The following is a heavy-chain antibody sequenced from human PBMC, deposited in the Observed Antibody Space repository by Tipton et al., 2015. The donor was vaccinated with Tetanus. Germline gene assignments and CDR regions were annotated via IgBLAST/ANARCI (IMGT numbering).Heavy chain of an antibody. Sequence: SLRLSCAASGFTFSSYWMSWVRQAPGKGLEWVANIKQDGSEKYYVDSVKGRFTISRDNAKNSLYLQMNSLRAEDTALYYCAKDRRTYDFWSGHYRGLYGMDVWGQGTTVTVSS. CDR2: IKQDGSEK. J-gene: IGHJ6*02. D-gene: IGHD3-3*01. V-gene: IGHV3-7*03. CDR3: AKDRRTYDFWSGHYRGLYGMDV. CDR1: GFTFSSYW.